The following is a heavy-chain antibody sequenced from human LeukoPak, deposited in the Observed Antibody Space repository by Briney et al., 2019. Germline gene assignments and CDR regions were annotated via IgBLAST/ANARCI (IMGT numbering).Heavy chain of an antibody. D-gene: IGHD5-18*01. V-gene: IGHV3-66*01. CDR2: IDSTGST. CDR3: ARRERLGYSYGRGTLDI. Sequence: PEGSLRLSCVASGILVSSNYMSWVRQAPGRGLEWVSFIDSTGSTYYADSVKGRFTISRDNSRNTLYLQMNSLRVEDTAVYYCARRERLGYSYGRGTLDIWGQGTMVTVSS. CDR1: GILVSSNY. J-gene: IGHJ3*02.